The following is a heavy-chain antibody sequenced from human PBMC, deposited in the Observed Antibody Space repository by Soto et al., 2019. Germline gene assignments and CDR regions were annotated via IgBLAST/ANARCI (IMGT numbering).Heavy chain of an antibody. V-gene: IGHV2-5*02. CDR1: GLSLSTTGVG. CDR3: VQSRCGGDCLQSYSSHSYYGLDV. D-gene: IGHD2-21*02. Sequence: QITLKESGLTLVKPTQTLTLTCTFSGLSLSTTGVGVGWIRQPPGKALEWLALIYWDDDKRYSPSLKSRLTITKDTSKNQVVLTMTNMDPVDTATYYCVQSRCGGDCLQSYSSHSYYGLDVWGQGTTVTVSS. J-gene: IGHJ6*02. CDR2: IYWDDDK.